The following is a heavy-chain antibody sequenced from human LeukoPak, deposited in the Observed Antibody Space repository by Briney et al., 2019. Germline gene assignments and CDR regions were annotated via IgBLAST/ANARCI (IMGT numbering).Heavy chain of an antibody. D-gene: IGHD3-22*01. CDR2: INHSGST. V-gene: IGHV4-34*01. J-gene: IGHJ4*02. CDR1: GGSFSGYC. CDR3: AMYYYDSSGYYYFDY. Sequence: PSETLSLTCAVYGGSFSGYCWSWIRQPPGKGLEWIGEINHSGSTNYNPSLKSRVTISVDTSKNQFSLKLSSVTAADTAVYYCAMYYYDSSGYYYFDYWGQGTLVTVSS.